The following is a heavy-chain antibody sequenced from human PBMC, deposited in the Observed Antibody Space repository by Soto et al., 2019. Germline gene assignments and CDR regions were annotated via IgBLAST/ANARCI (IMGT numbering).Heavy chain of an antibody. Sequence: EVQLVESGGGLVKPGGSLRLSCAASGFTFSNAWMSWVRQAPGQGLEWVGRIKSKTDGGTTDYAAPVKGRFTISRDNSKNTRYLQMNSLRAEDTAGYYCARDVVGGVITNWFDPWGQGTLVTVSS. CDR2: IKSKTDGGTT. CDR3: ARDVVGGVITNWFDP. CDR1: GFTFSNAW. D-gene: IGHD3-10*01. J-gene: IGHJ5*02. V-gene: IGHV3-15*01.